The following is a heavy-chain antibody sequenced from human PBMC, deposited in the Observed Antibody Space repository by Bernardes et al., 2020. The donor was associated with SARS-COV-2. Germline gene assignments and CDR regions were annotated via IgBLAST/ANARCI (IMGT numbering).Heavy chain of an antibody. CDR3: ARRGNWKPFDY. Sequence: WESLRLTCTVSGGSISSNSYYWGWIRQPKGKGLEWIGSIYYSGSTYYNPSLKSRVTISVDTSKNQFSLKLSSVTAADTAVYYCARRGNWKPFDYWGQGTLVTVSS. J-gene: IGHJ4*02. CDR1: GGSISSNSYY. V-gene: IGHV4-39*01. CDR2: IYYSGST. D-gene: IGHD1-20*01.